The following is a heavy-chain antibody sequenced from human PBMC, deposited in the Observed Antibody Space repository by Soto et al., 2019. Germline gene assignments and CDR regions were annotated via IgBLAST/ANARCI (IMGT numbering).Heavy chain of an antibody. CDR2: VYYTGST. CDR3: ARSVAVPGAHLDY. J-gene: IGHJ4*02. D-gene: IGHD6-19*01. V-gene: IGHV4-59*01. Sequence: LSLTCSVPGGSISGSYWSWIRQSPGKGLEWLGYVYYTGSTNYSPSLRSRVSISVDTSKNEFSLRLSSVTAADTAVYFCARSVAVPGAHLDYWGQGTQVTVSS. CDR1: GGSISGSY.